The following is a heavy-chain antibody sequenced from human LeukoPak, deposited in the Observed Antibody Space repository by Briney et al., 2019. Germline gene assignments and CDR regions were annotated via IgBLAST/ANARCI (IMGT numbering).Heavy chain of an antibody. Sequence: SETLSLTCTVSGDSFTSVTDYWAWIRQPPGKGLEWIGYIYHSGSTYYNPSLKSRVTISVDRSKNQFSLKLSSVTAADTAVYYCARVWVAAAGTLFDYWGQGTLVTVSS. CDR1: GDSFTSVTDY. D-gene: IGHD6-13*01. J-gene: IGHJ4*02. V-gene: IGHV4-39*07. CDR3: ARVWVAAAGTLFDY. CDR2: IYHSGST.